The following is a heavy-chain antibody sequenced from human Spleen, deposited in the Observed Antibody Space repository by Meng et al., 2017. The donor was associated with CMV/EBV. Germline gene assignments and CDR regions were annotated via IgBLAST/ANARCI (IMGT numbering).Heavy chain of an antibody. CDR1: YSFTDYW. J-gene: IGHJ6*02. V-gene: IGHV5-51*01. CDR3: ARHQAYYDSSGLPYGMDV. Sequence: YSFTDYWIGWVRQMPGKGLEWMGIIYPGDSDTRYSPSFQGQVTISADNSITTAYLQWSSLKASDTAIYYCARHQAYYDSSGLPYGMDVWGQGTTVTVSS. D-gene: IGHD3-22*01. CDR2: IYPGDSDT.